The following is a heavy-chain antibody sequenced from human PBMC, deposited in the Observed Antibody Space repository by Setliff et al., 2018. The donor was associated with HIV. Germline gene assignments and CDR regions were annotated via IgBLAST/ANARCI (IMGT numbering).Heavy chain of an antibody. Sequence: GASVKVSCKASGYTFTSYGISWVRQAPGQGLEWMGWISAYNGNTNYAQKFQGRVTITADESTSIAYMELSSLRSDDTAIYYCGAGQHSYSYLGYYYSGVDVWGQGTTVTVSS. CDR3: GAGQHSYSYLGYYYSGVDV. CDR1: GYTFTSYG. CDR2: ISAYNGNT. D-gene: IGHD3-10*01. J-gene: IGHJ6*02. V-gene: IGHV1-18*01.